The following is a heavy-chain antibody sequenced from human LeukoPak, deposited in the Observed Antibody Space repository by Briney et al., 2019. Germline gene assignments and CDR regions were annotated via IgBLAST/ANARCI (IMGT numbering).Heavy chain of an antibody. V-gene: IGHV3-48*02. CDR2: ISRSSSTI. CDR1: GFTFSNYS. D-gene: IGHD6-13*01. Sequence: PGGSLRLSCAASGFTFSNYSMDWVRQAPGKGLEWVSYISRSSSTIYYADSVKGRFTISRDNAKNSLYLQMNSLRDEDTAVYYCARDLWYSSNSRVSDYCGQGTLVTVSS. CDR3: ARDLWYSSNSRVSDY. J-gene: IGHJ4*02.